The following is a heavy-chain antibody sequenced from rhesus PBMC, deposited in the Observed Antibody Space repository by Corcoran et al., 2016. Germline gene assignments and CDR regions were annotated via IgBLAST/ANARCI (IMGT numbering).Heavy chain of an antibody. CDR3: AKDLGVVQGYAFDF. V-gene: IGHV4-147*01. J-gene: IGHJ3*01. CDR2: IYGGSGST. Sequence: QVQLQESGPGVVKPSETLSLTCAVSGGAISSYWWCWPRQPPGKGLEGFGQIYGGSGSTSYNPSLKSRVTISSDTSKNQFSLKLSSVTAADTAVYYCAKDLGVVQGYAFDFWGQGLRVTVSS. D-gene: IGHD1-1*01. CDR1: GGAISSYW.